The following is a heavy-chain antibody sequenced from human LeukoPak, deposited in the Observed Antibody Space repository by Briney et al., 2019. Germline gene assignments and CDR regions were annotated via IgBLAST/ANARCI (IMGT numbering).Heavy chain of an antibody. CDR2: IYSGGST. V-gene: IGHV3-53*01. CDR1: GFPVSSNY. J-gene: IGHJ4*02. Sequence: GGSLRLSCAASGFPVSSNYMSWVRPPPGKGLEWVSVIYSGGSTYYADSVKGRFTISRDNSKNTLYLQMNSLRAEDTAVYYCAREYYYDSSGYLTWGQGTLVTVSS. D-gene: IGHD3-22*01. CDR3: AREYYYDSSGYLT.